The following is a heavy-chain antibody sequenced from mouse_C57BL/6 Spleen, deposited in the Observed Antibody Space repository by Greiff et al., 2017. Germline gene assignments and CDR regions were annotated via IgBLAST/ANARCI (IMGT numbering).Heavy chain of an antibody. CDR2: INYDGSST. V-gene: IGHV5-16*01. CDR3: AREGRYRYFDV. CDR1: GFTFSDYY. J-gene: IGHJ1*03. Sequence: DVKLVESEGGLVQPGSSMKLSCTASGFTFSDYYMAWVRQVPEKGLEWVANINYDGSSTYYLDSLKSRFIISRDNAKNILYLQMSSLKSEDTATYYCAREGRYRYFDVWGTGTTVTVSS. D-gene: IGHD3-3*01.